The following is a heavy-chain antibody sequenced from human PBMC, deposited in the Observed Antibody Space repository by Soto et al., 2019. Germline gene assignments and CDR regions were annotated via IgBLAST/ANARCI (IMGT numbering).Heavy chain of an antibody. CDR2: ISGSGGST. Sequence: GGSLRLSCAASGFPFSSYAMSWVRPAPGKGLEWVSAISGSGGSTYYADSVKGRFTISRDNSKNTLYLQMNSLRAEDTAVYYCAKDLRWSKSPVDAFDIWGQGTMVTVSS. CDR3: AKDLRWSKSPVDAFDI. D-gene: IGHD2-15*01. V-gene: IGHV3-23*01. CDR1: GFPFSSYA. J-gene: IGHJ3*02.